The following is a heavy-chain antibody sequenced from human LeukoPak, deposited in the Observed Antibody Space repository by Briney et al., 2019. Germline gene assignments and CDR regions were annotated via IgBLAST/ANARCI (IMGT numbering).Heavy chain of an antibody. CDR2: IWSDATNE. D-gene: IGHD4-11*01. Sequence: GGSLRLSCEASGFTFSHFGMHWVRRAPGKGLEWVAVIWSDATNEYYADSVKGRFTISRDNFKRTVSLEMNSLRAEDTAVYYCAEDAQRGFDYSNSLEHWGQGSLVIVSS. CDR3: AEDAQRGFDYSNSLEH. CDR1: GFTFSHFG. J-gene: IGHJ5*02. V-gene: IGHV3-33*06.